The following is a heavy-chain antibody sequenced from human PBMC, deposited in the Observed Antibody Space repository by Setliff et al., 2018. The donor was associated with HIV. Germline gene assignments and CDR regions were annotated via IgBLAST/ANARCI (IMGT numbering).Heavy chain of an antibody. CDR3: ARHYYYGSGDYSYFDY. J-gene: IGHJ4*02. CDR2: IYPDDSNT. CDR1: GYSFSTYW. Sequence: GESPKISCKGSGYSFSTYWIGWVRQMPGKGLEWMGFIYPDDSNTRYGPSFQGQVAISADKSISTAYLQWYSLKASDTAMYYCARHYYYGSGDYSYFDYWGQGTLVTVSS. V-gene: IGHV5-51*01. D-gene: IGHD3-22*01.